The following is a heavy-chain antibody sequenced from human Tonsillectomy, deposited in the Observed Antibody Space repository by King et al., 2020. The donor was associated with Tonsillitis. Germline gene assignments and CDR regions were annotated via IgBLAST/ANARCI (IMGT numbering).Heavy chain of an antibody. CDR1: GGSISSYY. CDR2: ISSSGGT. Sequence: LQLQESGPGLVKPSETLSLTCTVSGGSISSYYWNWIRQPPGKGLEWIGYISSSGGTDYSPSLKSRVTISLDTSKNQFSLKLSSVTAADTAVYYCARSDSSTYYYFHYWGQGTLVTVSS. D-gene: IGHD3-22*01. CDR3: ARSDSSTYYYFHY. V-gene: IGHV4-59*01. J-gene: IGHJ4*02.